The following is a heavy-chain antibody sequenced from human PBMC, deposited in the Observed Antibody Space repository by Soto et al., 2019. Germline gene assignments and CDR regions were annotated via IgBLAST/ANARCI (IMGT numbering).Heavy chain of an antibody. Sequence: ASVKVSCRASGYTFTSYDMHWVRQAPGQGLEWMGIINPSGGSTSYAQKFQGRVTMTRDTSTSTVYMELSSLRSEDTAVYYCARVSQIYYGSGSYPSFDPWGQGTLVTVSS. V-gene: IGHV1-46*01. D-gene: IGHD3-10*01. CDR1: GYTFTSYD. CDR2: INPSGGST. CDR3: ARVSQIYYGSGSYPSFDP. J-gene: IGHJ5*02.